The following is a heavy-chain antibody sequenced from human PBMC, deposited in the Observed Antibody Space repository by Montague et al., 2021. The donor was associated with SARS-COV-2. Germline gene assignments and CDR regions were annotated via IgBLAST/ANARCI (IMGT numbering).Heavy chain of an antibody. CDR3: AKVADSHDTFDI. J-gene: IGHJ3*02. Sequence: SETLSLTCTVSGYSISTGYYWGWIRQPPGKGLEWIGTIYHSGSTYFNPSLKSRVTISVDTSKNQFSLNLCSVTAADTAVYYCAKVADSHDTFDIWGRGTMVTVSS. D-gene: IGHD6-19*01. CDR2: IYHSGST. V-gene: IGHV4-38-2*02. CDR1: GYSISTGYY.